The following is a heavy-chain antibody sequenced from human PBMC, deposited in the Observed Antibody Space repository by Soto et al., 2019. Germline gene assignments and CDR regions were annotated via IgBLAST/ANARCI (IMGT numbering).Heavy chain of an antibody. D-gene: IGHD3-3*01. J-gene: IGHJ3*02. V-gene: IGHV3-15*07. CDR3: TTDSLGWLSDDAFDI. Sequence: GGSLRLSCAASGFTFSNAWMHWVRQAPGRGLEWVGRIKSKTDGGTTDYAAPVKGRFTISRDDSKNTLYLQMNGLKTEDTAVYYCTTDSLGWLSDDAFDIWGQGTMVTVSS. CDR1: GFTFSNAW. CDR2: IKSKTDGGTT.